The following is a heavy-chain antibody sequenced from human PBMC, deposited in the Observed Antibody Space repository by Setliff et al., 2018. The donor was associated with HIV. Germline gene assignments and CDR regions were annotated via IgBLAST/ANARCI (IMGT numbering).Heavy chain of an antibody. CDR2: IATYNGNT. V-gene: IGHV1-18*01. D-gene: IGHD6-19*01. CDR3: ARGVSQAYTYGSGAYYYFDF. Sequence: GASVKVSCKASGYTFTSYGISWVRQAPGQGLEWMGWIATYNGNTNYAQRLQGRVTLTTDTSTSTAYMELRSLRFDDTAVYFCARGVSQAYTYGSGAYYYFDFWGLGTLVTVSS. CDR1: GYTFTSYG. J-gene: IGHJ4*02.